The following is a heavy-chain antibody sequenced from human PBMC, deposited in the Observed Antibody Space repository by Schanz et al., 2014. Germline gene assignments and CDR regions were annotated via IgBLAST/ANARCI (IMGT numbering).Heavy chain of an antibody. V-gene: IGHV3-9*02. CDR1: GFNSDDYA. CDR3: AKGSRSGSKVMDV. D-gene: IGHD3-10*01. CDR2: IPWNGAAI. Sequence: QLVESGGGVVQPGKSLRLSCTASGFNSDDYAMHWVRQAPGKGLEWVSNIPWNGAAIGYAGSVRGRFTISRDSAKNSLYLQMNSLRPEDTALYYCAKGSRSGSKVMDVWGKGTTXTVSS. J-gene: IGHJ6*03.